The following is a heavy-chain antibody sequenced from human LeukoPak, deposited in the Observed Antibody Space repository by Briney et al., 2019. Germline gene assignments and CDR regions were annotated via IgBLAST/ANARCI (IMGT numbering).Heavy chain of an antibody. CDR2: ISNSGSYT. CDR3: ARDWQSVSDRGAWYVGYFDH. D-gene: IGHD6-19*01. CDR1: GFTFSNYG. J-gene: IGHJ4*02. V-gene: IGHV3-11*06. Sequence: GRSLRLSCAASGFTFSNYGMHWIRQAPGKGLEWLSYISNSGSYTKYADSVKGRFTISRDNAKKSLYLEMKSLRAEDTAVYYCARDWQSVSDRGAWYVGYFDHWGQGALVTVS.